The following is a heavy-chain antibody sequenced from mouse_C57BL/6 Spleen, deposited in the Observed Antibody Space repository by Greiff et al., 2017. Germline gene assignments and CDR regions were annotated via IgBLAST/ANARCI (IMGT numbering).Heavy chain of an antibody. J-gene: IGHJ2*01. Sequence: QVQLQQPGAELVKPGASVKLSCKASGYTFTSYWMHWVKQRPGQGLEWIGMIHPNSGSTNYNEKFKSKATLTVDKSSSTAYMQLSSLTSEDAAVYYCASLPGTGGYWGQGTTLTVSS. CDR1: GYTFTSYW. CDR3: ASLPGTGGY. V-gene: IGHV1-64*01. CDR2: IHPNSGST. D-gene: IGHD4-1*01.